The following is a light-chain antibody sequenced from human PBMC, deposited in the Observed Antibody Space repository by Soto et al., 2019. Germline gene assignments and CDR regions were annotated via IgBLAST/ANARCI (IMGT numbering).Light chain of an antibody. CDR2: EVS. CDR3: SSYAGGNNVV. CDR1: SSDVGGYNY. Sequence: QSVLTQPPSASGSPGQSVTISCTGTSSDVGGYNYVSWYQQHPGKAPKLVIFEVSKRPSGVPDRFSGSKSGNTASLTVSRLQAEDEADYYCSSYAGGNNVVFGGGTKLTAL. V-gene: IGLV2-8*01. J-gene: IGLJ2*01.